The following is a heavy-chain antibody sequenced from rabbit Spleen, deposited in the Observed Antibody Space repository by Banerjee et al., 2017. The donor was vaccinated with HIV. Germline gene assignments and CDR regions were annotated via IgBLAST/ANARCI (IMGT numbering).Heavy chain of an antibody. CDR1: RFSFNIDYV. D-gene: IGHD1-1*01. Sequence: QSLEESGGGLVKPGASLTLTCKASRFSFNIDYVVCWVRQAPGKGLVWIGCIYTGNGDTYYASWAKGRFTISKASSTTVTLQMTSLTAADTANYFCTRGGSGWYMGFSLWGQGTLVTVS. V-gene: IGHV1S40*01. J-gene: IGHJ4*01. CDR2: IYTGNGDT. CDR3: TRGGSGWYMGFSL.